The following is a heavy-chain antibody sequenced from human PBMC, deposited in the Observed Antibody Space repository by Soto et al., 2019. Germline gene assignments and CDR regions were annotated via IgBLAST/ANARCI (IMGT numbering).Heavy chain of an antibody. V-gene: IGHV4-34*01. CDR2: INHSGST. CDR3: ARKAYYYYYYMAV. Sequence: SETLSLTCAVYGGSFSGYYWSWIRQPPGKGLEWIGEINHSGSTNYNPSLKSRVTISVDTSKNQFSLKLSSVTAADTAVYYCARKAYYYYYYMAVWGKGTTVTVSS. CDR1: GGSFSGYY. J-gene: IGHJ6*03.